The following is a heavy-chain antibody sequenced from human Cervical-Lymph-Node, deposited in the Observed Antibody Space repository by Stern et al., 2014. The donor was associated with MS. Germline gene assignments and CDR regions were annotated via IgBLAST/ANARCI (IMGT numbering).Heavy chain of an antibody. CDR3: ARDRDHRLDV. D-gene: IGHD3-16*02. CDR2: ISFHSGNT. Sequence: QVQLVQSGAEVKKPGASVKVSCKASGYTFTSNGISWVRQAPGQGLEWMGWISFHSGNTNYAQSLQGRFTMTTDTSTRTAYMELRSLRSDDTAMYYCARDRDHRLDVWGQGTMVTVSS. V-gene: IGHV1-18*01. J-gene: IGHJ3*01. CDR1: GYTFTSNG.